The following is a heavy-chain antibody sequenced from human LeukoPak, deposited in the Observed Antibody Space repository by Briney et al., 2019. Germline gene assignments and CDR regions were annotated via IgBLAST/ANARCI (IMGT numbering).Heavy chain of an antibody. CDR1: GGSISSSSYY. D-gene: IGHD5-12*01. CDR3: ARQGKLLHGGYDYDLFDP. CDR2: IYYNGST. Sequence: PETLSLTPTISGGSISSSSYYWGSIRHPPRKWLEWLGRIYYNGSTNYNPSLKTRATIPETTSKYQFSLKLSSVTGADTAVYYCARQGKLLHGGYDYDLFDPWGQGTLVTVSS. V-gene: IGHV4-39*01. J-gene: IGHJ5*02.